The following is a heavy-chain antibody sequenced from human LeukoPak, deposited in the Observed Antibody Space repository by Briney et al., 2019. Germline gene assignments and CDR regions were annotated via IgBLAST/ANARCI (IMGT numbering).Heavy chain of an antibody. CDR3: AKGDSSGAFDY. V-gene: IGHV3-30*18. CDR1: GFTFRNYG. J-gene: IGHJ4*02. Sequence: GRSLRLSCQASGFTFRNYGMHWVRQAPGKGLEWVAVFLYDGSNQYYADSVKGRFTISRDQSENTLSLQMNSLRTEDTAVYYCAKGDSSGAFDYWGQGTLVTVSS. CDR2: FLYDGSNQ. D-gene: IGHD6-19*01.